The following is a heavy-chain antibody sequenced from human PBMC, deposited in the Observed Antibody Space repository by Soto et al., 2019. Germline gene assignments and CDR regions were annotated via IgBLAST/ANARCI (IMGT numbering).Heavy chain of an antibody. V-gene: IGHV1-46*01. D-gene: IGHD6-6*01. CDR1: GYTFTSYY. Sequence: GASVKVSCKASGYTFTSYYMHWVRQAPGQGLEWMGIINPSGGSTSYAQKFQGRVTMTRDTSTSTVYMELSSLRSEDTAVYYCARGDIAARPGRPWPYYFDYWGQGTLVTVSS. J-gene: IGHJ4*02. CDR3: ARGDIAARPGRPWPYYFDY. CDR2: INPSGGST.